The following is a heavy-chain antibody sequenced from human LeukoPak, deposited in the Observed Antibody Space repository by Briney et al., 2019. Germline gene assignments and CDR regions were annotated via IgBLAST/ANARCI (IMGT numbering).Heavy chain of an antibody. Sequence: SETLSLTCAVYGGSFSGYYWSWIRQPPGKGLEWIGEINHSGSTNYNPSLKSRVTISVDTSKNRFSLKLSSVTAADTAVYYCARVVPAAQWFDPWGQGTLVTVSS. J-gene: IGHJ5*02. CDR3: ARVVPAAQWFDP. V-gene: IGHV4-34*01. D-gene: IGHD2-2*01. CDR1: GGSFSGYY. CDR2: INHSGST.